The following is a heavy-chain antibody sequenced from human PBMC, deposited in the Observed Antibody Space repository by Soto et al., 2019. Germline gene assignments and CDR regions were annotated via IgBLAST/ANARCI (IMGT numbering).Heavy chain of an antibody. V-gene: IGHV4-31*03. Sequence: SETLSLTCTVPGDXLSNYGYYWAWVRQHPGKGLEWIGHIYYSGSTEYNPSLESRVTISIDMSKKQFSLELRSVTAADTAVYYCARVYDCWSGYGPFDNWGPGTLVTFSS. D-gene: IGHD3-3*01. CDR2: IYYSGST. CDR3: ARVYDCWSGYGPFDN. CDR1: GDXLSNYGYY. J-gene: IGHJ4*02.